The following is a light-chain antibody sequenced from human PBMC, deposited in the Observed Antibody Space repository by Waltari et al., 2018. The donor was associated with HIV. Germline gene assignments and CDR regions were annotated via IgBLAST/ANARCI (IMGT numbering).Light chain of an antibody. J-gene: IGLJ3*02. Sequence: QSVLTQPPSASGTPGQRVTISCSGSNSNIRSNTVNWYQQLPGTAPKLLTITNKQRPSGVPDRFSGSKSGTSASRAISRLQSEDEADYYGAAWDDSLNGVVFGGGTRLTVL. V-gene: IGLV1-44*01. CDR3: AAWDDSLNGVV. CDR1: NSNIRSNT. CDR2: TNK.